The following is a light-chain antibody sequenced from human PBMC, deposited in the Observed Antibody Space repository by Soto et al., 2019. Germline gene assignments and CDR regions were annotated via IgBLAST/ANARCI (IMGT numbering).Light chain of an antibody. V-gene: IGKV3-20*01. CDR1: QSVGSDY. Sequence: EIVLTQSPGTLTLSPGERATLSCRASQSVGSDYLAWYQQKRGQAPRLLIYGTSTRATGIPDRFSGSGSGTDFTLTISRLEPEDFAVYYCQHYGSSGTFGQGTKLEIK. J-gene: IGKJ2*02. CDR3: QHYGSSGT. CDR2: GTS.